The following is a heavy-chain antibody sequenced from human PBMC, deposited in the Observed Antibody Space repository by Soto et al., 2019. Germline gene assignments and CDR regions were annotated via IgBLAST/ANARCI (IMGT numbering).Heavy chain of an antibody. D-gene: IGHD3-16*01. Sequence: GESLKISCKASGYRFTTFWIGWVRQMPGKGLEWMGIIYPDDSDARYRPSLEGHIRISRDKSINTAYLHWSRLKAPDTALYFCVGHSKNDYSLGGVDVWGRGTTVTVSS. CDR2: IYPDDSDA. CDR3: VGHSKNDYSLGGVDV. CDR1: GYRFTTFW. V-gene: IGHV5-51*01. J-gene: IGHJ6*02.